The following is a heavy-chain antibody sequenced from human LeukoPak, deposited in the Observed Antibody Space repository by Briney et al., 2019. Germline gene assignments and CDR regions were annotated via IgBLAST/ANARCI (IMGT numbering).Heavy chain of an antibody. Sequence: GASVKVSCKASGYTFTRYGIRWVRQAPGQGLQWLGCISASNGNTNYAQKFRDRVTMSTDTSTGTAYLDVRSLTSDDTAVYYCARDHSNWNYAPDFWGQGTLVIVSS. V-gene: IGHV1-18*01. CDR1: GYTFTRYG. CDR3: ARDHSNWNYAPDF. CDR2: ISASNGNT. J-gene: IGHJ4*02. D-gene: IGHD1-7*01.